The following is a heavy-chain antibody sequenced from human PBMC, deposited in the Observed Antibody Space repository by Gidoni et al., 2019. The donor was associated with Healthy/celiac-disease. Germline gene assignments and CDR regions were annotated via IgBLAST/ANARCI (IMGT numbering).Heavy chain of an antibody. CDR1: AYTFTSYY. Sequence: QVQLVQSGAEVKKPGASVKVSCKASAYTFTSYYIYWVRQAPGQGLEWMGIINPSGGSTSYAQKFQGRVTMTRDTSTSTVYMELSSLRSEDTAVYYCARDDGEILWFGDPGDYWGQGTLVTVSS. D-gene: IGHD3-10*01. CDR2: INPSGGST. CDR3: ARDDGEILWFGDPGDY. V-gene: IGHV1-46*01. J-gene: IGHJ4*02.